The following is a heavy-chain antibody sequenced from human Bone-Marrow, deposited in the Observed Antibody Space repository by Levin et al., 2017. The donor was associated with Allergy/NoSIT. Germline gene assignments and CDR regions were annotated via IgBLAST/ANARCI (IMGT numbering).Heavy chain of an antibody. J-gene: IGHJ3*02. CDR1: GFTFDDYA. D-gene: IGHD3-16*01. CDR3: VKGFTKGDKLIQGDAVHI. V-gene: IGHV3-9*01. Sequence: SGGSLRLSCAASGFTFDDYALHWVRQVPGKGLEWVSGISWNSATIGYGDSVRGRFTISRANANHSVYLQMNSLRPEDTALYYCVKGFTKGDKLIQGDAVHIWGQGTLVTVSP. CDR2: ISWNSATI.